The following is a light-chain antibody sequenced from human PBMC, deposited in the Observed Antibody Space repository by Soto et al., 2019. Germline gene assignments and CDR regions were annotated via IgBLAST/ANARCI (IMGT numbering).Light chain of an antibody. CDR1: QSVLYSSNNKNY. V-gene: IGKV4-1*01. Sequence: DIVMTQSPDSLAVSLGERATINCKSSQSVLYSSNNKNYLAWYQQKPGQPPKLLIYWASTRESGVPDRFSGSGSGKDFTLTISSLQAEDVAIYSFQTDYSTPPTFGQRTKLEIK. CDR3: QTDYSTPPT. J-gene: IGKJ2*01. CDR2: WAS.